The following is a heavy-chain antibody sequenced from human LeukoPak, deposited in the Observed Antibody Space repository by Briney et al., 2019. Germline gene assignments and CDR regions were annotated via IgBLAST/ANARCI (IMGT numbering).Heavy chain of an antibody. CDR1: GFTFSSYS. CDR3: ARDHHRRLYDSQARDTFDI. Sequence: GGSLRLSCAASGFTFSSYSMNWVRQAPGKGLEWVSYISSSSSTIYYGGSVKGRFTISRDNAKSSLYLQMNSLRAEDTAVYYCARDHHRRLYDSQARDTFDIWGQGTMVTVSS. D-gene: IGHD3-22*01. V-gene: IGHV3-48*01. CDR2: ISSSSSTI. J-gene: IGHJ3*02.